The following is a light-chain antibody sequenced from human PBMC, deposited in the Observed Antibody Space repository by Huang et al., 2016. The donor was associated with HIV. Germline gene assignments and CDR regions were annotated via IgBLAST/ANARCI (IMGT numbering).Light chain of an antibody. Sequence: EVVLTQSPGTLSFSPGEGATLSCRASHSVSSNYLAWYQQRRGQAPRLLIYGASSRATGIPDRFSGSGSGTDFTLTISRPEPEDFAVYYCQQYGNSPYTFGQGTKLEIK. CDR3: QQYGNSPYT. V-gene: IGKV3-20*01. CDR2: GAS. J-gene: IGKJ2*01. CDR1: HSVSSNY.